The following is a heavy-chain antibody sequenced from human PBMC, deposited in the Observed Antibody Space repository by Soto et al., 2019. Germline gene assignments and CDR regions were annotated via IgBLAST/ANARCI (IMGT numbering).Heavy chain of an antibody. D-gene: IGHD1-26*01. V-gene: IGHV3-30-3*01. CDR3: ARGGAGRSDFSMDV. CDR2: ISYDGSNK. Sequence: QVQLVESGGGVVQPGRSLRLSCAASGFTFSSYAMHWVRQAPGKGLEWVAVISYDGSNKYYADSVKGRFTISRDNSKNKLYLQMNSLRAQDTAVYYCARGGAGRSDFSMDVWGQGTTVTVSS. CDR1: GFTFSSYA. J-gene: IGHJ6*02.